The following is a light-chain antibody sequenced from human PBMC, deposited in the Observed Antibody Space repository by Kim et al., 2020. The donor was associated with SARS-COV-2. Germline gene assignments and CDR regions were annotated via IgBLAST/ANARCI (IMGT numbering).Light chain of an antibody. CDR2: SAS. J-gene: IGKJ4*01. V-gene: IGKV1-12*01. CDR3: QQSNSFPLT. CDR1: QDISRS. Sequence: DIQMTQSPSAVSASVGDRVTITCRASQDISRSLIWYQHKPGKAPNLLIYSASILVNGVPSRFSGSGSGTDFTLTISSLQPEDFATYYCQQSNSFPLTFGGGTKVDIK.